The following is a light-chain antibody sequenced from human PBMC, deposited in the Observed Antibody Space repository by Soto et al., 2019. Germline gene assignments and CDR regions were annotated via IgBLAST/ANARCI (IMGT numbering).Light chain of an antibody. Sequence: ELVMTQSPATLSASPGEGATLSCKASQNVYNNLAWYQQRPGQPPRLLIYDASTRATGISARFSGSGYGTEFTLTISSLQSEDFAVYFCQQCRNWPLTFGGGTKVDIK. CDR1: QNVYNN. V-gene: IGKV3-15*01. CDR2: DAS. J-gene: IGKJ4*01. CDR3: QQCRNWPLT.